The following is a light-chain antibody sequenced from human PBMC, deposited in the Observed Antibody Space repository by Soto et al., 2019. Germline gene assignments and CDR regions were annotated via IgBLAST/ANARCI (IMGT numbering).Light chain of an antibody. CDR1: SGSVSTRHY. Sequence: QAVVTQEPSFSVSPGGTVTLTCGLTSGSVSTRHYPSWYQQTPCQPPRTLIYDTNSRSSGVPDRFSGSILWNKAALTISGAQAEDESVYFCLLYMGSGIQSFGGGTKVTVL. J-gene: IGLJ2*01. V-gene: IGLV8-61*01. CDR2: DTN. CDR3: LLYMGSGIQS.